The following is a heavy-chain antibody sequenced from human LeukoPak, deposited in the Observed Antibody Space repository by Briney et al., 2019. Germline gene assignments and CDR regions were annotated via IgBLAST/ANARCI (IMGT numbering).Heavy chain of an antibody. Sequence: PSETLSLTCTVSGGSISSYYWSWIRQPAGKGLEWIGRIYTSGSTNYNPSLKSRVTISVDTSKNQFSLKLSSVTAADTAVYYCAASVWFGELIDSPWGQGTLVTVSS. CDR2: IYTSGST. D-gene: IGHD3-10*01. J-gene: IGHJ5*02. CDR1: GGSISSYY. V-gene: IGHV4-4*07. CDR3: AASVWFGELIDSP.